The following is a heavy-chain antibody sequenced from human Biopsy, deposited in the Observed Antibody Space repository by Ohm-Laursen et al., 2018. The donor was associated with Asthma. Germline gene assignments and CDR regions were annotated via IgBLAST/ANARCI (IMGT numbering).Heavy chain of an antibody. CDR1: GFTFHNYV. CDR3: AREVKMAY. J-gene: IGHJ4*02. CDR2: IGSRITDAI. D-gene: IGHD2-8*01. Sequence: SLRPSCSASGFTFHNYVMHWVRQAPGKGLEWISYIGSRITDAIYYADSVKGRFTISRDNAKNSVFLQMNSLRAEDTGVYYCAREVKMAYWGRGTLVTVSS. V-gene: IGHV3-21*05.